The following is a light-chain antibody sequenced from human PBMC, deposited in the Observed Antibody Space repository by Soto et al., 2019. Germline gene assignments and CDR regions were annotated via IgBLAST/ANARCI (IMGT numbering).Light chain of an antibody. CDR2: TNN. V-gene: IGLV1-44*01. CDR1: SSNIGSNT. CDR3: AAWDDSLNGVV. J-gene: IGLJ2*01. Sequence: QSALTQPPSASGTPGQRVTISCSGSSSNIGSNTVNWYQQLTGTAHKLLIYTNNQRPSGVPDRFSGSKSGTSASLAISGLQSEDEADYYCAAWDDSLNGVVFGGGTKLTVL.